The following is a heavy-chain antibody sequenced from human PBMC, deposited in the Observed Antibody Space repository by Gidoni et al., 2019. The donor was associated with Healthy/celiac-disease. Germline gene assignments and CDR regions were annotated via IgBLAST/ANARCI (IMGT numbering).Heavy chain of an antibody. J-gene: IGHJ4*02. CDR2: INHSGST. CDR1: GGSFSGYY. D-gene: IGHD2-21*02. Sequence: QVQLQQWGAGLLKPSETLSLPCAVHGGSFSGYYWSWIRQPPGKGLEWIGEINHSGSTNYNPSLKSRVTISVDTSKNQFSLKLSSVTAADTAVYYCARAAGAVVTAIHYFDYWGQGTLVTVSS. CDR3: ARAAGAVVTAIHYFDY. V-gene: IGHV4-34*01.